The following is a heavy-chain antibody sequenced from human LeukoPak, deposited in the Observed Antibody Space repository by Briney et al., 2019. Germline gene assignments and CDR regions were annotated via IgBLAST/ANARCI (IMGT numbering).Heavy chain of an antibody. CDR2: FNPNSGGT. V-gene: IGHV1-2*02. D-gene: IGHD4-17*01. Sequence: ASVKVSCKASGYTFTGYYMHWVRQAPGQGLEWMGWFNPNSGGTNYAQKFQGRVTMTRDTSISTAYMELSRLRSDDTAVYYCARANYGDYAVDYWGQGTLVTVSS. CDR3: ARANYGDYAVDY. J-gene: IGHJ4*02. CDR1: GYTFTGYY.